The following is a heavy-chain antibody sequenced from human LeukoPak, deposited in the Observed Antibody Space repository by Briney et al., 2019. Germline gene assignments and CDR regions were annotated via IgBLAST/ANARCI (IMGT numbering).Heavy chain of an antibody. CDR2: INPNSGGT. Sequence: GASVKVSCKASGYTFTGYYMHWVRQAPGQGLEWMGWINPNSGGTNYAQKFQGRVTMTRDTSISTAYMELSRLRSGDTAVYYCARGREYYDFWSGLSDYMDVWGKGTTVTVSS. D-gene: IGHD3-3*01. CDR1: GYTFTGYY. V-gene: IGHV1-2*02. J-gene: IGHJ6*03. CDR3: ARGREYYDFWSGLSDYMDV.